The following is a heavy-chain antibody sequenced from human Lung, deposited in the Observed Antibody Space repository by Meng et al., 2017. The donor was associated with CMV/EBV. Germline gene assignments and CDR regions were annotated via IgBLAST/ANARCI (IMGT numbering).Heavy chain of an antibody. CDR3: ARAIIRGVPAVDYYYGMDV. V-gene: IGHV1-69*10. CDR2: IIPILGIA. D-gene: IGHD2-2*01. CDR1: GGTFSSYA. Sequence: SVKVSCKASGGTFSSYAISWVRQAPGQGLEWMGGIIPILGIANYAQKLQGRVTITADKSTSTAYMELSSLRSEDTAVYYCARAIIRGVPAVDYYYGMDVXGQGXTVTVSS. J-gene: IGHJ6*02.